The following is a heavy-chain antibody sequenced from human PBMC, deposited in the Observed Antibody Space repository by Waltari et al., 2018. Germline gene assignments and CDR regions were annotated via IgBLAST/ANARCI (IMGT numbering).Heavy chain of an antibody. CDR1: GFTFSSYG. J-gene: IGHJ4*02. D-gene: IGHD3-10*01. Sequence: QVQLVESGGGVVQPGRSLRLSCAASGFTFSSYGMHWVRQAPGKGLEWVAVISYDGSNKYYADSVKGRFTISRDNSKNTLYLQMNSLRAEDTAVYYCAKSNYYGSGVPSDYWGQGTLVTVSS. CDR3: AKSNYYGSGVPSDY. CDR2: ISYDGSNK. V-gene: IGHV3-30*18.